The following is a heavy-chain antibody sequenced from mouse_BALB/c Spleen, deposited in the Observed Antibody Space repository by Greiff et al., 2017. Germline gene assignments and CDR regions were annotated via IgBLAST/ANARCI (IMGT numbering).Heavy chain of an antibody. CDR1: GFNIKDSH. V-gene: IGHV14-3*02. CDR2: IDPANGNT. D-gene: IGHD1-2*01. Sequence: EVQLQESGAELVKPGASVKLSCTASGFNIKDSHMQWVKQRPEQGLEWIGRIDPANGNTKYDPKFQGKATITADTSSNTAYLQLSSLASEDTAVYYWASHYYGYGFAYWGQGTLVTVAA. CDR3: ASHYYGYGFAY. J-gene: IGHJ3*01.